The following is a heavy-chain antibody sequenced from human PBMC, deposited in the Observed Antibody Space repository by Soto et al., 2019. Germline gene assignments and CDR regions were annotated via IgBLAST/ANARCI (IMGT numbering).Heavy chain of an antibody. CDR1: GYTFTGYY. CDR2: INPNSGGT. D-gene: IGHD3-22*01. Sequence: GGSVKVSCKASGYTFTGYYMHWVRQAPGQGLEWMGWINPNSGGTNYAQKFQGRVTMTRDTSISTAYMELSRLRSDDTAVYYCARRNYYDSSGPMGFQHWGQGTLVTVSS. V-gene: IGHV1-2*02. CDR3: ARRNYYDSSGPMGFQH. J-gene: IGHJ1*01.